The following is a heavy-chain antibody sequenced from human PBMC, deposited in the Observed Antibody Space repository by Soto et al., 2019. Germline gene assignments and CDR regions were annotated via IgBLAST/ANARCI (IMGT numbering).Heavy chain of an antibody. CDR2: INLRGGTT. J-gene: IGHJ4*02. V-gene: IGHV1-46*02. CDR3: ARGPDDSDVPRWDY. CDR1: GYNFNQYY. D-gene: IGHD4-17*01. Sequence: QVQLVQSGAEVRKPGASVRLSCATSGYNFNQYYFHWVRQAPGQGLEWMGIINLRGGTTEYAHKFRGRVTVTGDTSTRTAYMELSSLRSEDTAVYFCARGPDDSDVPRWDYWGQGTLITVSS.